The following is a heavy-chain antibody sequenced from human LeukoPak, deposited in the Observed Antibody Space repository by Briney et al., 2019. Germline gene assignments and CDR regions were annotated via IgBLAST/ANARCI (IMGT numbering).Heavy chain of an antibody. CDR2: IRSQAYGGTE. CDR1: GFTFRDHA. D-gene: IGHD3-16*01. J-gene: IGHJ6*02. V-gene: IGHV3-49*04. CDR3: ARGPIYLWLYYGMDV. Sequence: PGGSLRLSCTASGFTFRDHAMTWVRQAPGKGLEWVSFIRSQAYGGTEEYAASVQGRFTISRDDSYSIAYLQMNGLKTEDTAVYYCARGPIYLWLYYGMDVWGQGTTVIVSS.